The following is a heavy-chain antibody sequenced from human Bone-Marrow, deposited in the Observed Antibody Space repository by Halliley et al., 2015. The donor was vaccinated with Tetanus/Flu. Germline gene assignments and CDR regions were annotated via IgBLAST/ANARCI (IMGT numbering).Heavy chain of an antibody. CDR2: IYDRGNT. J-gene: IGHJ4*02. CDR1: GGSISSDF. Sequence: TLSLTCTVSGGSISSDFWCWIRQSPGKGLQWLGYIYDRGNTKNKPSLKSRVSISVYTSKTQVSLRLNSMTAADTAVYYCARELGFPDPGEDALDSWGQGILVTVSS. V-gene: IGHV4-59*01. CDR3: ARELGFPDPGEDALDS. D-gene: IGHD4-17*01.